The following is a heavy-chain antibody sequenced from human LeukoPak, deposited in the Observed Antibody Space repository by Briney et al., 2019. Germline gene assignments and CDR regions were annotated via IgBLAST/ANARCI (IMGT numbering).Heavy chain of an antibody. CDR3: ARVYCSGGSCYFDY. Sequence: PSETLSLTCTVSGGYISSYYWSWIRQPAGKGLEWIGRIYTSGSTNYNPSLKSRVTISVDKSKNQFSLKLSSVTAADTAVYYCARVYCSGGSCYFDYWGQGTLVTVSS. V-gene: IGHV4-4*07. CDR2: IYTSGST. CDR1: GGYISSYY. J-gene: IGHJ4*02. D-gene: IGHD2-15*01.